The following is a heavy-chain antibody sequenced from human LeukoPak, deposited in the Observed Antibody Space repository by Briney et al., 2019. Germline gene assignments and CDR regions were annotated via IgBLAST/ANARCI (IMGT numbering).Heavy chain of an antibody. V-gene: IGHV4-34*01. CDR1: DEPVTGYS. CDR2: INHLGSS. CDR3: AREANYYGSGSYFEGTFDY. J-gene: IGHJ4*02. Sequence: SETLSLTCLVYDEPVTGYSRSWIRQPPGKGLEWIGEINHLGSSNYSPSLKSRVTLAVDTSKNHFSLRLSAVTAADTALYYCAREANYYGSGSYFEGTFDYWGQGSLVTVSS. D-gene: IGHD3-10*01.